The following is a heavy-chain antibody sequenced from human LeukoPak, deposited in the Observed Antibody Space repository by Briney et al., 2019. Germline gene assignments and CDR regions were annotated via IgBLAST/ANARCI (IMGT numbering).Heavy chain of an antibody. D-gene: IGHD4-17*01. CDR3: AKTPLATVTSRTSFDY. Sequence: HTGGSLRLSCVASGFTFSPYGMHWVRQAPGKGLEWVAFILSDGSSKSYADSVKGRFTISRDNSKNTLYLQMNSLRAEDTAVYYCAKTPLATVTSRTSFDYWGQGTLVTVSS. J-gene: IGHJ4*02. CDR2: ILSDGSSK. V-gene: IGHV3-30*02. CDR1: GFTFSPYG.